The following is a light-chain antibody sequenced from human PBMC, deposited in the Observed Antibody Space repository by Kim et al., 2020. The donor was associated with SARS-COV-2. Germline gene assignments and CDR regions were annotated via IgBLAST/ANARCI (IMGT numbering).Light chain of an antibody. J-gene: IGKJ2*03. CDR2: GAS. V-gene: IGKV3-15*01. CDR1: ESVSAS. CDR3: HQYHNWPYS. Sequence: MSQSPAPLSASPGQTVTLSCRATESVSASLAWYQQRPGQAPALLIYGASARATGIPARFTGSGSGSQFTLTIRGLQSEDFAVYHCHQYHNWPYSFGRGTKLEI.